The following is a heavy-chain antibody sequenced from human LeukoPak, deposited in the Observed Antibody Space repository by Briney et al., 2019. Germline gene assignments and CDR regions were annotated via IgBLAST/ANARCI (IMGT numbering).Heavy chain of an antibody. J-gene: IGHJ4*02. Sequence: KAGASLQISCKGSGYSFTSYWIGWVRQLPGKGLEWMGIIYPRDSDTRYSPSFQGQVTISADKSISTAYLQWSSLKASDAAIYYCARSQSIVSSTRYFDYWGQGTLVTVSS. CDR2: IYPRDSDT. D-gene: IGHD5/OR15-5a*01. CDR1: GYSFTSYW. CDR3: ARSQSIVSSTRYFDY. V-gene: IGHV5-51*01.